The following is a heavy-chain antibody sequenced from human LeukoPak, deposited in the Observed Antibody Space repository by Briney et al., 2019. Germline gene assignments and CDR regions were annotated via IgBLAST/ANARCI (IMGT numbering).Heavy chain of an antibody. CDR2: ISSSGSTI. J-gene: IGHJ4*02. D-gene: IGHD3-3*01. CDR1: GFTFSDYY. CDR3: ARLQGGVWVDY. Sequence: GGSLRLSCAASGFTFSDYYMSWGGQAPGKGRGGVSYISSSGSTINYADSVKGRFTTSRDNAKNSMYLQMNSLRAEDTAVYYCARLQGGVWVDYWGQGTLVTVSS. V-gene: IGHV3-11*04.